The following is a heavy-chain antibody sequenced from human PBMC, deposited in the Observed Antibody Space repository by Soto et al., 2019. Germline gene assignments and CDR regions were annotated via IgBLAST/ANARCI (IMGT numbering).Heavy chain of an antibody. D-gene: IGHD3-22*01. V-gene: IGHV4-59*12. CDR1: GASISNYY. CDR3: AGPPYYYDSSGYPLDY. CDR2: IYHSGST. J-gene: IGHJ4*02. Sequence: SETLSLTCTVSGASISNYYWSWIRQPPGKGLEWIGYIYHSGSTNYNPSLKSRVTISVDTSKNQFSLKLSSVTAADTAVYYCAGPPYYYDSSGYPLDYWGQGTLVTVSS.